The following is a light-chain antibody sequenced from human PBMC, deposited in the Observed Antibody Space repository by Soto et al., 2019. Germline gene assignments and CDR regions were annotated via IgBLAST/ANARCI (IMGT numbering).Light chain of an antibody. CDR2: AAS. CDR3: LQHYNYPWT. J-gene: IGKJ2*02. CDR1: QGIRND. Sequence: AIQMTQSPSSLSASVGDRVTITCRASQGIRNDLDWYQQKPGKAPKLLIYAASRLQSGVPSRFSGSGSGTDFTLTISSLQPEDFATYFCLQHYNYPWTFGQGTKLEIK. V-gene: IGKV1-6*01.